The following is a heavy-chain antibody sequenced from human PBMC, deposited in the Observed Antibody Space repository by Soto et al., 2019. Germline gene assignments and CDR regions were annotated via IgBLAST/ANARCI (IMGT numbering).Heavy chain of an antibody. D-gene: IGHD3-16*02. CDR1: GFTFSSYG. V-gene: IGHV3-33*01. CDR3: ARDQPYRPKAGMDV. CDR2: IWYDGSNK. J-gene: IGHJ6*02. Sequence: PGGSLRLSCAASGFTFSSYGMHWVRQAPGKGLEWVAVIWYDGSNKYYADSVKGRFTISRDNSKNTLYLQMNSLRAEDTAVYYCARDQPYRPKAGMDVWGQGTTVTVSS.